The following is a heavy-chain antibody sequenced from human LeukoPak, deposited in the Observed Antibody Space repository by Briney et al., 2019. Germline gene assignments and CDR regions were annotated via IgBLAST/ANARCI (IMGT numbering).Heavy chain of an antibody. CDR3: VRTYDENPLGWFDP. CDR2: ISINGGST. V-gene: IGHV3-64D*06. J-gene: IGHJ5*02. CDR1: GTAFRTYA. Sequence: GGSLRLSCSASGTAFRTYAMHWVRQPPGKGLYYVSAISINGGSTYYADSVRGGFTISRDNSKNTLYLQMSSLRPDDTAVYYCVRTYDENPLGWFDPWGQGTLVTVSS. D-gene: IGHD5-12*01.